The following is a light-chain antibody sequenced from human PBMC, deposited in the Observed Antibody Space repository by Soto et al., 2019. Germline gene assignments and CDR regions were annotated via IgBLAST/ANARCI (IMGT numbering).Light chain of an antibody. V-gene: IGLV2-11*01. J-gene: IGLJ1*01. Sequence: QSALTQPASVSGSPGQSITISCTGTSSDVGGYNSVSWYQQHPGKAPKLMIYDVNKRPSGVPDRFSGSKSGNTASLTISGLQAEDEADYYCSSYAGSYIYVFATRTKLTVL. CDR3: SSYAGSYIYV. CDR2: DVN. CDR1: SSDVGGYNS.